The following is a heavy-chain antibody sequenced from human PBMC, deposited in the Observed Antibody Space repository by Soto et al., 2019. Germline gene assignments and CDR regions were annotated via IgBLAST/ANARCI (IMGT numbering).Heavy chain of an antibody. V-gene: IGHV1-69*01. D-gene: IGHD2-21*02. CDR2: IIPILATT. CDR1: GGTFSNYP. J-gene: IGHJ4*02. Sequence: VQLVQSGAEVKKPGSSVKVSCKTSGGTFSNYPFIWVRQAPGQVLDCMGGIIPILATTDYGQRFQRRVTSPADDSTNSASMELSSLRSDDTAVSYWARGLYCGGGCYSDFADWGQGTLVTVSS. CDR3: ARGLYCGGGCYSDFAD.